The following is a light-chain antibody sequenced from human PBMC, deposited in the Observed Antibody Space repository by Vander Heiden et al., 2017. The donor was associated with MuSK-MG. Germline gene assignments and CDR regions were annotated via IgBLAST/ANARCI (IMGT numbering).Light chain of an antibody. CDR1: SSNIGSNY. Sequence: QSVLTQPPSASGTPGQRVTISCSGSSSNIGSNYVYWYQQLPGTAPKLLIYRNNQRPSGVPDRFSGSKSGTSASLAISGLRSEDEADYYCAAWDDSRYGVLGGGTKLTVL. CDR2: RNN. CDR3: AAWDDSRYGV. V-gene: IGLV1-47*01. J-gene: IGLJ2*01.